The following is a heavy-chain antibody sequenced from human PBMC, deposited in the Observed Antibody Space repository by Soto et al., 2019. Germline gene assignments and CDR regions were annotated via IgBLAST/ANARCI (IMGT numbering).Heavy chain of an antibody. CDR1: GLPFSSHA. CDR2: ISISGGNT. J-gene: IGHJ4*02. D-gene: IGHD4-17*01. V-gene: IGHV3-23*01. CDR3: ANEIRPNDY. Sequence: EVQLLESGGGLVPPGGSLRLSCAASGLPFSSHAMSWVRQAPGKGLEWVSSISISGGNTYYADSVRGRFTISRDISKNTLYLHMNSLPTENTAIYYCANEIRPNDYWGQGTRVTFSS.